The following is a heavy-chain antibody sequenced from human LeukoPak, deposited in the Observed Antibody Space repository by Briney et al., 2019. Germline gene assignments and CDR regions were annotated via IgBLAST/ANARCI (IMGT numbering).Heavy chain of an antibody. CDR3: ASSIAYCGGDCYHDAFDI. CDR1: GSTFSSYG. V-gene: IGHV3-30*02. CDR2: IRYDGSNK. D-gene: IGHD2-21*02. Sequence: HSGGSLRLSCAASGSTFSSYGMHWVRQAPGKGLEWVAFIRYDGSNKYYADSVKGRFTISRDNSKNTLYLQMNSLRAEDTAVYYCASSIAYCGGDCYHDAFDIWGQGTMVTVSS. J-gene: IGHJ3*02.